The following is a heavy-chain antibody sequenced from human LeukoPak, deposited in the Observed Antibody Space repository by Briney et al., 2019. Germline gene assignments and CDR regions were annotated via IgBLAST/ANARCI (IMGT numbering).Heavy chain of an antibody. CDR2: IYPGDSDT. D-gene: IGHD1-26*01. CDR1: GHSFISYW. V-gene: IGHV5-51*01. Sequence: GESLKISCKASGHSFISYWIGWVRQMPGKGPEWMGIIYPGDSDTRYSPSFQGQVTISADKSISTAYLQWSSLRASDTAMYYCARREGAMSFDYWGQGTLVTVSS. CDR3: ARREGAMSFDY. J-gene: IGHJ4*02.